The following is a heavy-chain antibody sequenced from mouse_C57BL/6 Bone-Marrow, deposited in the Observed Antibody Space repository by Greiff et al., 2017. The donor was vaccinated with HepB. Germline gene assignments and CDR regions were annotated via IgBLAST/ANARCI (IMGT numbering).Heavy chain of an antibody. V-gene: IGHV1-55*01. CDR1: GYTFTSYW. D-gene: IGHD1-1*01. Sequence: QVQLQQSGAELVKPGASVKMSCKASGYTFTSYWITWVKQRPGQGLEWIGDIYPGSGSTNYNEKFKSKATLTVDTSSSTAYMQLSSLTSEDSAVYYCARMGYGSSWDYWGQGTTLTVSS. CDR2: IYPGSGST. J-gene: IGHJ2*01. CDR3: ARMGYGSSWDY.